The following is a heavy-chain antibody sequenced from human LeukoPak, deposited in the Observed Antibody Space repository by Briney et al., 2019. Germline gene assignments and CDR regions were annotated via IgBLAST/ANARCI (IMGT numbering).Heavy chain of an antibody. CDR1: GFTFSSYA. Sequence: GGSLRLSCAASGFTFSSYAMHWVRQAPGKGLEWVAVISYDGSNKYYADSVRGRFTISRDNAKNSLSLQMNSLRVEDTAVYYCASLDYGGPSGAVYWGQGSLVTVSS. V-gene: IGHV3-30-3*01. J-gene: IGHJ4*02. CDR3: ASLDYGGPSGAVY. CDR2: ISYDGSNK. D-gene: IGHD3-16*01.